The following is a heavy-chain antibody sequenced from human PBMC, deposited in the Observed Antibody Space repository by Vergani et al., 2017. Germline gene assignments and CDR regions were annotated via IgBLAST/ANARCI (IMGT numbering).Heavy chain of an antibody. V-gene: IGHV3-23*01. Sequence: EVQLLESGGGLVQPGGSRGLSCAGAGFTFDTYPMAYVRQAPGKGLEWVATISSGGGDIFYADSVKGRFTISRDNSKNTLFLQMNSLKDEDTAVYYCTTAWGLYYLHGEYFQYWGRGTLVSVSS. J-gene: IGHJ1*01. CDR1: GFTFDTYP. CDR2: ISSGGGDI. CDR3: TTAWGLYYLHGEYFQY. D-gene: IGHD3-10*01.